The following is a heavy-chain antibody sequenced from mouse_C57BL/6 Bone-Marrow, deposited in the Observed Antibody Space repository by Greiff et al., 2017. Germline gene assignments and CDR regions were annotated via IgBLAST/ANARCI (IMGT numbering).Heavy chain of an antibody. CDR1: GYTFTSYW. Sequence: QVQLQQPGAVLVMPGASVKLSCKASGYTFTSYWMHWVKQRHGKGLEWIGDIDPSDSYTNYNQKFKGKSTWTVDKSSSTAYMPLSSLTSEDSAVYYCAREGTTVVAPFDYWGQGTTLTVSS. V-gene: IGHV1-69*01. CDR3: AREGTTVVAPFDY. D-gene: IGHD1-1*01. J-gene: IGHJ2*01. CDR2: IDPSDSYT.